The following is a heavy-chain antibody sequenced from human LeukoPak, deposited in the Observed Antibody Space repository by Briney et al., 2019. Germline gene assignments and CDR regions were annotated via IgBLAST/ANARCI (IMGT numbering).Heavy chain of an antibody. Sequence: SQTLSLTCSVSGGSIFRGDYYWSWIRQPPGKGLEWIGYIYYTGLTYYSPSLKSRAAISVDTSKSQFSLKLSSVTAADTAVYYCARGLRYFDWYFSDWGQGTLVTVSS. D-gene: IGHD3-9*01. V-gene: IGHV4-30-4*01. CDR1: GGSIFRGDYY. CDR3: ARGLRYFDWYFSD. J-gene: IGHJ4*02. CDR2: IYYTGLT.